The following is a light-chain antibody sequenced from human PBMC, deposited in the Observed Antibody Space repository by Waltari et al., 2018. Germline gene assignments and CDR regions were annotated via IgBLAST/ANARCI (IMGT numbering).Light chain of an antibody. Sequence: DIQMTQSPSSLSASVGDRVTITCRASQSISSSLNWYQQKPGKAPKLLIYAASSLQTGVPSRFSGSGYGTDFTLTISSLQPEDFATYYCQQSYSTPKTFGPGTEVDIK. CDR3: QQSYSTPKT. V-gene: IGKV1-39*01. CDR1: QSISSS. J-gene: IGKJ3*01. CDR2: AAS.